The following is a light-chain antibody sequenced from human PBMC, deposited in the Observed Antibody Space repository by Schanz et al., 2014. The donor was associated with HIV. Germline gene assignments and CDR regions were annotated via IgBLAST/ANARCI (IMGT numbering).Light chain of an antibody. V-gene: IGLV2-14*01. CDR1: SSDVGGYNY. J-gene: IGLJ1*01. CDR3: CSYTTTSTYV. CDR2: DVS. Sequence: QSALTQPPSASGSPGQSVTISCTGTSSDVGGYNYVSWYQQHPGKAPKLMIYDVSNRPSGVSSRFSGSKSGNTASLTISGLKAEDEADYYCCSYTTTSTYVFGAGTKLTVL.